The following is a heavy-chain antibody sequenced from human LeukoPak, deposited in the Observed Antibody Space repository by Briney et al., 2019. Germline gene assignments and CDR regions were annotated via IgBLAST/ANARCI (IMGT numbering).Heavy chain of an antibody. J-gene: IGHJ3*02. D-gene: IGHD3-22*01. Sequence: GRSLRLTCAASGFTFSSYAMHWVRQAPGKGLEWVAVISYDGSNKYYADSVKGRFTISRDNSKNTLYLQMNSLRAEDTAVYYCARVLVASYPSNYYDSSVEAFDIWGQGTMVTVSS. CDR1: GFTFSSYA. V-gene: IGHV3-30-3*01. CDR2: ISYDGSNK. CDR3: ARVLVASYPSNYYDSSVEAFDI.